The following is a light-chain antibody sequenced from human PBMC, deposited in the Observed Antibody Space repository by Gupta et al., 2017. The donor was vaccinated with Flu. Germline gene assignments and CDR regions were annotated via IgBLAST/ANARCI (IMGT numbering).Light chain of an antibody. CDR3: HQYNSYSLT. J-gene: IGKJ1*01. V-gene: IGKV1-5*03. Sequence: LPWYLPKPVQAPTLPIYKASNLQNGVPSRFSGRGSRTEFTLTISRLQPDGFATYYRHQYNSYSLTFLQGTKVEIK. CDR2: KAS.